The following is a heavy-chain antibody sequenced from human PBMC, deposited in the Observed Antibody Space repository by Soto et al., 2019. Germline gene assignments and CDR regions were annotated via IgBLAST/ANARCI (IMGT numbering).Heavy chain of an antibody. Sequence: VQLVESGGGLVKPGGSLRLSCAASGFTFSNAWMSWVRQAPGKGLEWVGRIKSKTDGGTTDYAAPVKGRFTISRDDSKNTLYLQMNSLKTEDTAVYYCTTLSSLTYYDFWSGYYTARHFDYWGQGTLVTVSS. CDR2: IKSKTDGGTT. CDR3: TTLSSLTYYDFWSGYYTARHFDY. V-gene: IGHV3-15*01. CDR1: GFTFSNAW. J-gene: IGHJ4*02. D-gene: IGHD3-3*01.